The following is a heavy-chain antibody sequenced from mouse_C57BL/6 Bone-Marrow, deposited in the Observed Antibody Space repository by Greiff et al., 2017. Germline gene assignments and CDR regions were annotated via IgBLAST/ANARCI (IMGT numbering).Heavy chain of an antibody. CDR1: GFSLTSYG. J-gene: IGHJ3*01. Sequence: VMLVESGPGLVAPSQSLSLTCTVSGFSLTSYGVSWVRQPPGKGLEWLGVIWGDGSTTYHSALISRLSTSKENSKSHVFFKLNSRQTDETATYYCAKPVRDGWGFAYWGQGTMVTVSA. CDR3: AKPVRDGWGFAY. D-gene: IGHD3-3*01. V-gene: IGHV2-3*01. CDR2: IWGDGST.